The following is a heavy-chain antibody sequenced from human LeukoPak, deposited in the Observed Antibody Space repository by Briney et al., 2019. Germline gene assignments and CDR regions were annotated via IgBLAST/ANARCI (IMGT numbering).Heavy chain of an antibody. CDR3: ARWDYYDTSAYSGDFDY. J-gene: IGHJ4*02. D-gene: IGHD3-22*01. V-gene: IGHV1-2*02. Sequence: ASVKVSCKASGYTFTGYYIHWVRQAPGQGLEWMGWINPNSGGTNYAQKFQGRVTMTRDTSISTAYMELSRLRSDDTAVYYCARWDYYDTSAYSGDFDYWGQGTLVTVSS. CDR1: GYTFTGYY. CDR2: INPNSGGT.